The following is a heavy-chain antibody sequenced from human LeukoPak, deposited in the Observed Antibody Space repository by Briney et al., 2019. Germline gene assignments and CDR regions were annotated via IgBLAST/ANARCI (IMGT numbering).Heavy chain of an antibody. CDR2: IWHDGSAE. Sequence: GGSLRLSCAAPGFIFRNYGMYWVRQAPGKGLEWVAVIWHDGSAEFYADSVKGRFSISRDDSKNTVYLQMNSLRVEDTALYYCARDSRGGWSGYFDLWGQGIVVTVSS. CDR1: GFIFRNYG. D-gene: IGHD6-19*01. J-gene: IGHJ4*02. V-gene: IGHV3-33*07. CDR3: ARDSRGGWSGYFDL.